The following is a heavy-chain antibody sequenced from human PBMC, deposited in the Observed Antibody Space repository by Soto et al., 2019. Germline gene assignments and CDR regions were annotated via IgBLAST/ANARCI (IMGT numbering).Heavy chain of an antibody. CDR2: IYSGGST. CDR3: ARGPQEMATSPGIRDY. Sequence: EVQLVETGGGLIQPGGSLRLSCAASGFTVSSNYMSWVRQAPGKGLEWVSVIYSGGSTYYADSVKGRFTISRDNSKNTLYLQMNSLRAEVTAVYYCARGPQEMATSPGIRDYWGQGTLVTVSS. V-gene: IGHV3-53*02. J-gene: IGHJ4*02. D-gene: IGHD5-12*01. CDR1: GFTVSSNY.